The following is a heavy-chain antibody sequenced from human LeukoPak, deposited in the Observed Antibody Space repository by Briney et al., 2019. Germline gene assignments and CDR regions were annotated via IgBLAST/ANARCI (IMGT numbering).Heavy chain of an antibody. J-gene: IGHJ4*02. CDR2: IYPSDSET. Sequence: VESLKISCKGSGYSFNSYWIVWVRQMPGKGLEWMGIIYPSDSETTYSPSFQGQVTISADKSISTAYLQWSSLTASDTAMYYCARSVGATPLDYWGQGTPVTVSS. V-gene: IGHV5-51*01. CDR3: ARSVGATPLDY. CDR1: GYSFNSYW. D-gene: IGHD1-26*01.